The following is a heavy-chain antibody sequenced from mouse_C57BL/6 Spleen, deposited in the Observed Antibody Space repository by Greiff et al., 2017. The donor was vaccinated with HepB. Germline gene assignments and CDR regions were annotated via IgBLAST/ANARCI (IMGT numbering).Heavy chain of an antibody. CDR3: ARGSSGYSFAY. J-gene: IGHJ3*01. D-gene: IGHD3-2*02. Sequence: EVQLQQSGPELVKPGASVKISCKASGYTFTDYYMNWVKQSHGKSLEWIGDINPKNGGTSYNQKFKGKATLTVDKSSSTAYMELRSLTSEDSAVYYCARGSSGYSFAYWGQGTLVTVSA. CDR2: INPKNGGT. V-gene: IGHV1-26*01. CDR1: GYTFTDYY.